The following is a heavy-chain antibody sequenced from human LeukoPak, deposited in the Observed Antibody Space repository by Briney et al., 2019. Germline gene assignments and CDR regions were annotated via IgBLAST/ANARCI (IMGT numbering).Heavy chain of an antibody. CDR2: INPNSGGT. CDR3: ARNYEFWSFDY. V-gene: IGHV1-2*02. J-gene: IGHJ4*02. Sequence: ASVNVSCKASGYTFTGYYVHWVRQAPGQGLEWMGWINPNSGGTNYAQKFQGRVTLTRDTSISTAYMEVNRLRSDDAALYYCARNYEFWSFDYWGQGTLVIVSS. D-gene: IGHD3-3*01. CDR1: GYTFTGYY.